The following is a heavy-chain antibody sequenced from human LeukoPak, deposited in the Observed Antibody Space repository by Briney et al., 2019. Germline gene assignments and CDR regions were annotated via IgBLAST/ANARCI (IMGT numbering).Heavy chain of an antibody. CDR3: ARGDCSGGSCYLFDY. CDR2: IYYSGST. J-gene: IGHJ4*01. CDR1: GGSISSSSYY. D-gene: IGHD2-15*01. Sequence: SETLSLTCTVSGGSISSSSYYWGWIRQPPGKGLEWIGSIYYSGSTYYNPSLKSRVTISVDTSKNQFSLKLSSVTAADTAVYYCARGDCSGGSCYLFDYWGQEPWSPSPQ. V-gene: IGHV4-39*01.